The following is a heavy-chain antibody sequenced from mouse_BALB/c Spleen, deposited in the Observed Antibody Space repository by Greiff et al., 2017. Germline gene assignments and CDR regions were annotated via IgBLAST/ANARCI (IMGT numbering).Heavy chain of an antibody. D-gene: IGHD2-3*01. V-gene: IGHV1-87*01. CDR3: ARSMMGGFMDY. CDR1: GYTFTSYW. CDR2: IYPGDGDT. Sequence: VQLQQSGAELARPGASVKLSCKASGYTFTSYWMQWVKQRPGQGLEWIGAIYPGDGDTRYTQKFKGKATLTADKSSSTAYMQLSSLASEDSAVYYCARSMMGGFMDYWGQGTSVTVSS. J-gene: IGHJ4*01.